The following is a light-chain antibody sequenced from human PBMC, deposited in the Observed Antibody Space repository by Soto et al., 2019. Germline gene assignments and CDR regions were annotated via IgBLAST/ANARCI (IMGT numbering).Light chain of an antibody. J-gene: IGKJ4*01. Sequence: VMTQSPATLSVSPGEGVTIFCRASQNVGTNLAWYQVRPGQAPRLLIYASSSRATGIPATFSGSGSGTDFSLTISSLQSEDCAIYYCQQYYLWALSFGGGTKVEI. CDR1: QNVGTN. CDR2: ASS. V-gene: IGKV3D-15*01. CDR3: QQYYLWALS.